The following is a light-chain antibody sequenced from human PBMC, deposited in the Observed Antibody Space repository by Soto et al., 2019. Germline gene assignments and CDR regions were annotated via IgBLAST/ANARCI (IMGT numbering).Light chain of an antibody. CDR3: SSYTSSVTLV. CDR1: SSDVGGYKF. J-gene: IGLJ3*02. CDR2: EVS. Sequence: QSALTQPASVSGSPGQSITISCTGTSSDVGGYKFVSWYQQHPGRAPKLIIYEVSNRPSGVSYRFSGSKSGNTASLTISGLQAEDEADYYCSSYTSSVTLVFGGGTKLTVL. V-gene: IGLV2-14*01.